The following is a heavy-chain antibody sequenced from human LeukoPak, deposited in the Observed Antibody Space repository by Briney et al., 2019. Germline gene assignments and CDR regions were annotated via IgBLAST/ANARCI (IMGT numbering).Heavy chain of an antibody. CDR2: ISYDGSNK. J-gene: IGHJ6*02. CDR1: GFTFSSYA. D-gene: IGHD3-9*01. CDR3: AMWPSAGSEYFQGMDV. V-gene: IGHV3-30-3*01. Sequence: GGSLRLSCAASGFTFSSYAMHWVRQAPGKGLEWVAVISYDGSNKYYADSVKGRFTISRDNSKNTLYLQTNSLRAEDTAVYYCAMWPSAGSEYFQGMDVWGQGTTVTVSS.